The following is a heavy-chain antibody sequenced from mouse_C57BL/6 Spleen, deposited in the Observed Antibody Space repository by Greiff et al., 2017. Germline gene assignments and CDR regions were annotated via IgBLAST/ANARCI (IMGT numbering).Heavy chain of an antibody. Sequence: EVQLVESGEGLVKPGGSLKLSCAASGFTFSSYAMSWVRQTPEKRLEWVAYISSGGDYIYYADTVKGRFTISRDNARNTRYLQMSSLKSEDTAMYYCTRDRVYYDYDVWFAYWGQGTLVTVSA. V-gene: IGHV5-9-1*02. CDR3: TRDRVYYDYDVWFAY. D-gene: IGHD2-4*01. J-gene: IGHJ3*01. CDR2: ISSGGDYI. CDR1: GFTFSSYA.